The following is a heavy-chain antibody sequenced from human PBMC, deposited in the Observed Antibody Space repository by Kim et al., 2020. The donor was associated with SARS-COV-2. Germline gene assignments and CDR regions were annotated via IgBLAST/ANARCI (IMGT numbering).Heavy chain of an antibody. J-gene: IGHJ4*02. Sequence: SETLSLTCAVSGDSISSDKWWWWVRQPPGRGLGWIGEMNPDGRANFNPSLKSRATISIDRSKNNFSLRLSSVTAADTAVYYCMKGGGWVAYGDCWGQGTLVTVSS. CDR1: GDSISSDKW. D-gene: IGHD3-16*01. CDR3: MKGGGWVAYGDC. CDR2: MNPDGRA. V-gene: IGHV4-4*02.